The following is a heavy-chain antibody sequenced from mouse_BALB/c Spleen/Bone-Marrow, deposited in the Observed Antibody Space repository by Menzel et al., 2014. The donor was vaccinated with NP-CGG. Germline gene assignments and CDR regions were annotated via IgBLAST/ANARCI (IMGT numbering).Heavy chain of an antibody. CDR2: INPYNDGT. V-gene: IGHV1-14*01. D-gene: IGHD2-2*01. Sequence: VQLQQSGPGLVKPGASVKMSCKASGYTFTSYVMHWVKQKPGQGLEWIGYINPYNDGTKYNEKFKGKATLTSDKSSSTAYMELSSLTSEDSAVYYCARSLYGYDWYFDVWGAGTRSPSPQ. CDR3: ARSLYGYDWYFDV. CDR1: GYTFTSYV. J-gene: IGHJ1*01.